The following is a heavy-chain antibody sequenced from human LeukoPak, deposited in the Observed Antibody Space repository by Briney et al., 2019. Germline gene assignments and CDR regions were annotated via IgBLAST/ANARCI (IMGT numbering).Heavy chain of an antibody. Sequence: ASVKVSCKASGFTFTSSAVQRVRQARGQRLEWIGWIVVGSGNTNYAQKFQERVTITRDMSTSTAYMELSSLRSEDTAVYYCAARIDFDWFGWFDPWGQGTLVTVSS. CDR3: AARIDFDWFGWFDP. J-gene: IGHJ5*02. V-gene: IGHV1-58*01. CDR1: GFTFTSSA. CDR2: IVVGSGNT. D-gene: IGHD3-9*01.